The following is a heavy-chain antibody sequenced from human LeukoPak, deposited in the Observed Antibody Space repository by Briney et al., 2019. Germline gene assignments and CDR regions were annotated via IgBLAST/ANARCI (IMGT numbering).Heavy chain of an antibody. V-gene: IGHV4-34*01. D-gene: IGHD2-15*01. CDR3: ARDRYCSGRSCYGPPDY. J-gene: IGHJ4*02. CDR1: GGSFSGYD. CDR2: ISHDGTT. Sequence: SETLSLTCTVSGGSFSGYDWTWIRQAPGMGLEWIGEISHDGTTNYNPSLKSRVTISIDTSKNQFSLKLNFVTAADTAVYYCARDRYCSGRSCYGPPDYWGQGALVIVS.